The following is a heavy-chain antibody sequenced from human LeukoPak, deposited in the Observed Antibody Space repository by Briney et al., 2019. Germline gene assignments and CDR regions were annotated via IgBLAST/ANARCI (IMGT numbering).Heavy chain of an antibody. D-gene: IGHD1-26*01. V-gene: IGHV3-30*03. CDR2: ISYDGSNK. CDR1: GFTFSSYG. J-gene: IGHJ4*02. Sequence: GRSLRLSCAASGFTFSSYGMHWVRQAPGKGLEWVAVISYDGSNKYYADSVKGRFTISRDNSKNTLYLQMNSLRAEDTAVYYCARRVGATRWYFDYWGQGTLVTVSS. CDR3: ARRVGATRWYFDY.